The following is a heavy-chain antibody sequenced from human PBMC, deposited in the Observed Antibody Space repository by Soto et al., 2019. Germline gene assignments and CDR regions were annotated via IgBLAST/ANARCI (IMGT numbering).Heavy chain of an antibody. D-gene: IGHD3-10*01. Sequence: SETLSLTCTVSGGSISSISYYWGWIRQPPGKGLEWIGSIYYSGSTYYNPSLKSRVTISVDTSKNQFSLKLSSVTAADTAVYYCARVLSVLLWFGESHRGVGYWGQGTLVTVSS. J-gene: IGHJ4*02. CDR1: GGSISSISYY. CDR2: IYYSGST. V-gene: IGHV4-39*01. CDR3: ARVLSVLLWFGESHRGVGY.